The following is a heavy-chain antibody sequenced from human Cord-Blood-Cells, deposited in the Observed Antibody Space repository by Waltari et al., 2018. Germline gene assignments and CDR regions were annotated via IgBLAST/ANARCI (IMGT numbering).Heavy chain of an antibody. CDR1: GGPFSRYA. CDR2: IIRFCGTA. J-gene: IGHJ2*01. CDR3: ARDRNWGSKYFDL. Sequence: QVQLVQSGAEVKKPGSSVKVSCKASGGPFSRYAISWVRQAPGQGLEWKGGIIRFCGTASYAQKFQGRVAITADESTSRAYREVGSLSSEDTAVYYCARDRNWGSKYFDLWGRGTLVTVSS. D-gene: IGHD7-27*01. V-gene: IGHV1-69*01.